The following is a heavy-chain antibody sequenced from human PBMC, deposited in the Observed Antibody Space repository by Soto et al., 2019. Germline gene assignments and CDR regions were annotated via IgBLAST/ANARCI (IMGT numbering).Heavy chain of an antibody. V-gene: IGHV3-23*01. CDR3: AKATLGVGHPLVFDH. D-gene: IGHD3-3*01. CDR1: GFSFSSSA. CDR2: ISGSGGAT. J-gene: IGHJ4*02. Sequence: SGGSLRLSCEASGFSFSSSAMNWVRQAPGKGLEWISVISGSGGATYFADSVKGRFTISRDNSKNTLYLQMNSLTAEDTAVYYCAKATLGVGHPLVFDHWGQGSMVTVSS.